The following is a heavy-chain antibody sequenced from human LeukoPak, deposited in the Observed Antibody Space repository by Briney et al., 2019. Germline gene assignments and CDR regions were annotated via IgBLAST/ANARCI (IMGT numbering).Heavy chain of an antibody. V-gene: IGHV4-39*01. CDR2: IYYSGST. J-gene: IGHJ4*02. Sequence: SETLSLTCTVSGGSISSSSYYWGWIRQPPGKGLEWIGSIYYSGSTYYNPSLKSRVTISIDTSKNQFSLKLSSVTAADTAVYYCARHGIAVSFDYWGQGALVIVSS. CDR3: ARHGIAVSFDY. D-gene: IGHD6-19*01. CDR1: GGSISSSSYY.